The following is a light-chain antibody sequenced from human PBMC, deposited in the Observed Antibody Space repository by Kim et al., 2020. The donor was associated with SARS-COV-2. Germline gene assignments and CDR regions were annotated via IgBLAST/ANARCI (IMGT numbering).Light chain of an antibody. CDR1: KVGDIN. CDR3: QVWDGSSDHWV. V-gene: IGLV3-21*04. CDR2: DDT. J-gene: IGLJ3*02. Sequence: SYELTQPPSVSLAPGETARITCGGNKVGDINVHWYQQWPGQAPVLVISDDTDRPSGIPERFSGSNSGNTATLTINRVEAVDEADYYCQVWDGSSDHWVFGGGTQLTVL.